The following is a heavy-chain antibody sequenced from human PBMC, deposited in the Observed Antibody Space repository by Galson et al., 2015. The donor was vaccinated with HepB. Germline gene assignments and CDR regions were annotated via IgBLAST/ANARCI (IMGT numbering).Heavy chain of an antibody. V-gene: IGHV3-66*02. Sequence: SLRLSCAASGFALSANYMSWVRQAPGKGLEWVSVIDKGDSTYYADSVKGRFTISRDKSKNTLYLQMNSLRAEDTAVYYCARDQGDDYVNYYYYSGMDVWGQGTLVTVS. CDR3: ARDQGDDYVNYYYYSGMDV. D-gene: IGHD4-17*01. CDR2: IDKGDST. J-gene: IGHJ6*02. CDR1: GFALSANY.